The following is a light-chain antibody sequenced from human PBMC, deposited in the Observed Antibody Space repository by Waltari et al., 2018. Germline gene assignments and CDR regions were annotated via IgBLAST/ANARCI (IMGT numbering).Light chain of an antibody. CDR1: SSNIGAGYD. Sequence: QSVLTQPPSVSAAPGQRVTISCTGSSSNIGAGYDVHWYQQLPGTAPKFLIYGNSNRPSGVPDRFSGSKSGTSASLAITGLQAEDEADYYCQSYDSSLSAVVFGGGTKLTVL. J-gene: IGLJ2*01. CDR2: GNS. CDR3: QSYDSSLSAVV. V-gene: IGLV1-40*01.